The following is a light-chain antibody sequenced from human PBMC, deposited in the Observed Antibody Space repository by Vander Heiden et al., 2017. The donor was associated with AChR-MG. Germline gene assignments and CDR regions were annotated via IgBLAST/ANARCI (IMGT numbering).Light chain of an antibody. CDR2: ECS. CDR3: CSYAGSSTPLV. V-gene: IGLV2-23*01. J-gene: IGLJ2*01. CDR1: SSDVGSYNL. Sequence: QSALTQPASVSGSPGQSITISCTGTSSDVGSYNLVSWYQQHPGKAPKLMIYECSKRPSGVSNRFSGSKSGNTASLTISGLQAEDEADYYCCSYAGSSTPLVFGGGTKLTVL.